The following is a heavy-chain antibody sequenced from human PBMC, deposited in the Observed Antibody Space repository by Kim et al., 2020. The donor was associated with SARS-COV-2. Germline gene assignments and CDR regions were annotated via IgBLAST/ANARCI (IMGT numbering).Heavy chain of an antibody. J-gene: IGHJ6*02. V-gene: IGHV4-39*01. Sequence: SETLSLTCTVSGGSIRSSGYYWGWIRQPPGKGLEWIGSVYYTGNTYYNPSLKSRVTISADTSKNQFSLKLTSVTAADTAVYYCARQGDGSGSYYLSPYYFYGMEVWGQGTTVTVSS. D-gene: IGHD3-10*01. CDR1: GGSIRSSGYY. CDR3: ARQGDGSGSYYLSPYYFYGMEV. CDR2: VYYTGNT.